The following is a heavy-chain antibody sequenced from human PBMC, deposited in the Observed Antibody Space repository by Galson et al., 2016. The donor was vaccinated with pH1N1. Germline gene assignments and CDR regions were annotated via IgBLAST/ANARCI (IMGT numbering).Heavy chain of an antibody. Sequence: QSGAEVKKPGESLKISCKGSEYRFSSFWIGWVRQMPGKGLEWMGIIHLGGSHIRYSPSFQGQVTISADKSINIVSLQWSSLKASDTATYYCARQNDYGDYRGDAFDIWGQGTMVTVSS. D-gene: IGHD4-17*01. CDR3: ARQNDYGDYRGDAFDI. CDR1: EYRFSSFW. V-gene: IGHV5-51*01. J-gene: IGHJ3*02. CDR2: IHLGGSHI.